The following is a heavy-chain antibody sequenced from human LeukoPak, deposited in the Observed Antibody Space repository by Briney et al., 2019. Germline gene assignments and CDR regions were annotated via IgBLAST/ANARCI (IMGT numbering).Heavy chain of an antibody. CDR3: ARSTYNYNGAFDI. V-gene: IGHV4-31*03. CDR1: GGSISSGGNY. Sequence: SQALSLTCTVSGGSISSGGNYWSWIRHLPGKGLEWIGYTYYRGSTSYNPSLKSRVTISADTSKNQFSLKLSSVTAADTAVYYCARSTYNYNGAFDIWGQGTMVTVSS. J-gene: IGHJ3*02. D-gene: IGHD5-24*01. CDR2: TYYRGST.